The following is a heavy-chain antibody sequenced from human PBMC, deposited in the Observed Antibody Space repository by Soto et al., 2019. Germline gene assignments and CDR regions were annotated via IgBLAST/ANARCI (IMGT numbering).Heavy chain of an antibody. D-gene: IGHD2-8*01. J-gene: IGHJ4*02. V-gene: IGHV3-11*01. Sequence: QEQLVESGGGLVKPGGSLRLSCAASGFTFSDYYMSWIRQAPGRGLEWLSYMNRDGSNRDYADSVRGRFTMSRDNAKDSLYLEMNGLSGEDTAVYYCASRRRTDMDDVVLMRDFDFWGQGTLVTVSS. CDR2: MNRDGSNR. CDR1: GFTFSDYY. CDR3: ASRRRTDMDDVVLMRDFDF.